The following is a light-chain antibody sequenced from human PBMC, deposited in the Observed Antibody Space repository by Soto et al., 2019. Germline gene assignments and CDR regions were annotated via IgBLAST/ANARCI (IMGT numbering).Light chain of an antibody. CDR1: SGHSSYR. CDR2: LEGSGSF. Sequence: QSVLTQSSSASASLGSSVKLTCTLSSGHSSYRIAWHQQQPGKPPRYLMKLEGSGSFIKGSRAPDRFSGSSSGADRYLTISNLESGDEAHYYCETWDSSTYVVFGGGTKLTVL. V-gene: IGLV4-60*03. J-gene: IGLJ2*01. CDR3: ETWDSSTYVV.